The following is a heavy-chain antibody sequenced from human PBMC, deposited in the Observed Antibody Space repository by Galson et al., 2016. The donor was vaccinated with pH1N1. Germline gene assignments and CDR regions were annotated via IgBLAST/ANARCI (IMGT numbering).Heavy chain of an antibody. V-gene: IGHV7-4-1*04. CDR3: ARSYCSSTSCYGGSYYYYGMDA. J-gene: IGHJ6*02. CDR1: GYTFTSNA. CDR2: INTNTGNP. Sequence: SVKVSCKASGYTFTSNAMNWVRQAPGQGLEWMGWINTNTGNPTYAQGFTGRFVFSLDTSVSMAYLQISSLKAEGTAVYYCARSYCSSTSCYGGSYYYYGMDAWGQGTTVTVSS. D-gene: IGHD2-2*01.